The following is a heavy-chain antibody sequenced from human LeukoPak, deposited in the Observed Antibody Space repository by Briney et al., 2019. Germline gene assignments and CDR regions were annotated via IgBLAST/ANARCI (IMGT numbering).Heavy chain of an antibody. CDR1: GYTFTSYA. CDR3: ARDSSPAASPRDAFDI. D-gene: IGHD6-13*01. CDR2: INPNSGGT. V-gene: IGHV1-2*02. Sequence: ASVKVSCKASGYTFTSYAMNWVRQAPGQGLEWMGWINPNSGGTNYAQKFQGRVTMTRDMSTSTVYMELSSLRSEDTAVYYGARDSSPAASPRDAFDIWGQGTMVTVSS. J-gene: IGHJ3*02.